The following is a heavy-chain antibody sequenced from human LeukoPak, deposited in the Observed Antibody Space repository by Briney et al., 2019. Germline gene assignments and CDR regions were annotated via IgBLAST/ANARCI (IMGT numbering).Heavy chain of an antibody. J-gene: IGHJ3*02. V-gene: IGHV3-23*01. Sequence: PGGSLRLSCAASGFTFSGYAVSWVRQAPGKGLEWVSTISGSGGYTYYADSVKGRFTISRVNSKNTLYLQMNSLRAEDTAVYYCAKGDRAFDMWGQGTMVTVS. CDR2: ISGSGGYT. CDR1: GFTFSGYA. CDR3: AKGDRAFDM.